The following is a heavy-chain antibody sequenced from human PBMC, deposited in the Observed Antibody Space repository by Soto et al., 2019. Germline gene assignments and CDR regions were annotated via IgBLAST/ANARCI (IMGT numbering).Heavy chain of an antibody. J-gene: IGHJ4*02. CDR1: GFTFSSYS. CDR2: ISYSGSPT. V-gene: IGHV3-21*05. CDR3: AKDSVRFLEWLFAVDY. Sequence: EVQLVESGGGLVKPVGSLRLSCAASGFTFSSYSMNCVRQAPGKGLEWVSYISYSGSPTYYADSVKGRFTISRDNARDSLHLQMNSLRAEDTAVYYCAKDSVRFLEWLFAVDYWGQGTLVTVSS. D-gene: IGHD3-3*01.